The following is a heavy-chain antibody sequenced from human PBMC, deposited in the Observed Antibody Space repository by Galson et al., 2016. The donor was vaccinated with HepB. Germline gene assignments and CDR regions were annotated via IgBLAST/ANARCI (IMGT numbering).Heavy chain of an antibody. D-gene: IGHD3-16*01. Sequence: SLRLSCAASGFTFSTYSMNWVRQAPGKGLEWVSFISITSGYKYCADSLKGRVTISRDNAKNSPYLQMNSLRAEDTAVYYCARPPEGDRRYFDLWGRGTLVTVSS. CDR1: GFTFSTYS. V-gene: IGHV3-21*06. CDR2: ISITSGYK. J-gene: IGHJ2*01. CDR3: ARPPEGDRRYFDL.